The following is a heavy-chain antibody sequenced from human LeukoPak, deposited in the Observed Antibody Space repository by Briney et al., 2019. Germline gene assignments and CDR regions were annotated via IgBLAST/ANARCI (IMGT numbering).Heavy chain of an antibody. CDR2: ISGNGGRT. V-gene: IGHV3-64*01. D-gene: IGHD2-21*02. Sequence: HPGGSLRLSCAASGFTFSTSAMHWVRQAPGKGLEYVSAISGNGGRTYYANSVKGRFIISRDNSKNTVFLQMGSLRTEDMAVYYCTRGEPDCAGDCPYWYLDLWGRGTLVTVSS. CDR3: TRGEPDCAGDCPYWYLDL. J-gene: IGHJ2*01. CDR1: GFTFSTSA.